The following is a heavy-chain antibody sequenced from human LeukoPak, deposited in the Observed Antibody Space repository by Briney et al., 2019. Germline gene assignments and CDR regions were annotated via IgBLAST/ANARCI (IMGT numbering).Heavy chain of an antibody. CDR2: INHSGST. CDR3: ARRQRGFWSGYYLGY. D-gene: IGHD3-3*01. V-gene: IGHV4-34*01. J-gene: IGHJ4*02. CDR1: GGSFSGYY. Sequence: SETLSLTCAVYGGSFSGYYWSWIRQPPGKGLEWIGEINHSGSTNYNPSLKSRVTISVDTSKNQFSLKLSSVTAADTAVYYCARRQRGFWSGYYLGYWGQGTLVTVSS.